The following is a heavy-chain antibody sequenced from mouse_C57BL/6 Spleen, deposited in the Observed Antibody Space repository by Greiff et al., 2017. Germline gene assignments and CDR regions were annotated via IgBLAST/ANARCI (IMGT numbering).Heavy chain of an antibody. J-gene: IGHJ1*03. D-gene: IGHD3-1*01. CDR2: ISDGGSYT. CDR3: AREGGFYWYFDV. Sequence: DVKLVESGGGLVKPGGSVKLSCAASGFTFSSYAMSWVRQTPEKRLEWVATISDGGSYTYYPDNVKGRFTISRDNAKNNLYLQMSHLKSEDTAMYYCAREGGFYWYFDVWGTGTTVTVSS. V-gene: IGHV5-4*01. CDR1: GFTFSSYA.